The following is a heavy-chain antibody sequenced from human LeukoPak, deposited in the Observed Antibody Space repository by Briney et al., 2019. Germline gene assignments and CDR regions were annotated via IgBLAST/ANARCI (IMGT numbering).Heavy chain of an antibody. J-gene: IGHJ6*03. V-gene: IGHV4-38-2*01. CDR2: FYHSGST. CDR1: GYSIRNGYY. Sequence: SETLSLTCAVSGYSIRNGYYWGWIRQPPGKGLDWIGSFYHSGSTYYNPSLKGRVTISVDTSKDQFSLKLNSVTAADTAVYYCARGIYYYYYMDVWGKGTTVTVSS. CDR3: ARGIYYYYYMDV.